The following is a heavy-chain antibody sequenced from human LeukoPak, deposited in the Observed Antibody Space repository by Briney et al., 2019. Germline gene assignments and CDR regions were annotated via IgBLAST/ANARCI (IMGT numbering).Heavy chain of an antibody. J-gene: IGHJ3*02. D-gene: IGHD3-22*01. CDR3: AKGATDSSVFYYVIDVFDI. Sequence: GGSLRLSCTASGFTSGDYAMSWFRQAPGKGLEWVAFIRYDGSNKYYADSVKGRFTISRDNSKNTLYLQMNSLRAEDTAVYYCAKGATDSSVFYYVIDVFDIWAKGTMYTVS. CDR2: IRYDGSNK. V-gene: IGHV3-30*02. CDR1: GFTSGDYA.